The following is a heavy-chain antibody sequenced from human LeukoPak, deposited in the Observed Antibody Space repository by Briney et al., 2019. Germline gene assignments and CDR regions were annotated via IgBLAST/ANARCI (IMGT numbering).Heavy chain of an antibody. CDR2: ISYDGSNK. CDR3: ARDDLGTSYFYHGMDV. CDR1: GFTFSSYG. V-gene: IGHV3-30*03. J-gene: IGHJ6*02. D-gene: IGHD3/OR15-3a*01. Sequence: PGGSLRLSCAASGFTFSSYGMHWVRQAPGKGLEWVAVISYDGSNKYYADSVKGRFTISRDNAKNSLYLQMNSLRAEDTAVYYCARDDLGTSYFYHGMDVWGQGTTVTVSS.